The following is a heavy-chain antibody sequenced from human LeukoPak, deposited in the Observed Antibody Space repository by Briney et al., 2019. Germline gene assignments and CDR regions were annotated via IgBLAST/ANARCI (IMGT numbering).Heavy chain of an antibody. CDR2: ISYDGSNK. V-gene: IGHV3-30-3*01. J-gene: IGHJ4*02. D-gene: IGHD6-19*01. CDR3: ASPAGRIAVAGTGIQASY. Sequence: PGRSLRLSCAASGFTFSSYAMHWVRQAPGKGLEWVAVISYDGSNKYYADSVKGRFTISRDNSKNTLYLQMNSLRAEDTAVYYCASPAGRIAVAGTGIQASYWGQGTLVTVSS. CDR1: GFTFSSYA.